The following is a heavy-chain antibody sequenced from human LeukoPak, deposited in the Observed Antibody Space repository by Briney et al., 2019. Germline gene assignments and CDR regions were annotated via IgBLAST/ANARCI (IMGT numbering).Heavy chain of an antibody. V-gene: IGHV1-46*01. CDR2: INPSGGST. CDR1: GYTFTSYY. J-gene: IGHJ6*03. Sequence: ASVKVSCKASGYTFTSYYMHWVRQAPGQGLEWMGIINPSGGSTSYAQKFQGRVTMTRDMSTSTVYMELSSLRSEDTAVYYCARGTDSSGYFGPPPDYYYYYMDVWGKGTTVTVSS. D-gene: IGHD3-22*01. CDR3: ARGTDSSGYFGPPPDYYYYYMDV.